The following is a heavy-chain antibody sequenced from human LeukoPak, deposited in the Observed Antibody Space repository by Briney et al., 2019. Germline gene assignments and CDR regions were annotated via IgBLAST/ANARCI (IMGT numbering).Heavy chain of an antibody. D-gene: IGHD3-22*01. CDR3: GRHYHDSSGPYSDY. CDR1: GGSISSYY. J-gene: IGHJ4*02. CDR2: IHYSGNT. V-gene: IGHV4-59*08. Sequence: KPSETLSLTCTVSGGSISSYYWSWIRQPPGKGLEWIGYIHYSGNTNYNPSLKSRVTMSLDTSKNQFSLKLRSVTAADTAVYYCGRHYHDSSGPYSDYWGQGTLVTVSS.